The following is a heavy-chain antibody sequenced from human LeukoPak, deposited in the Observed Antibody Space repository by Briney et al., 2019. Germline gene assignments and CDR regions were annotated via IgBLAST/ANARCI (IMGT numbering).Heavy chain of an antibody. CDR1: GYTFTGYY. CDR3: ARDGGDIVVVPAAKSPGMDV. CDR2: INPNSGGT. J-gene: IGHJ6*02. V-gene: IGHV1-2*02. Sequence: ASVKVSCKASGYTFTGYYMHWVRQAPGQGLEWMGWINPNSGGTNYAQKFQGRVTMTRDTSISTAYMELSRLRSDDTAVYYCARDGGDIVVVPAAKSPGMDVWGQGTTVTVSS. D-gene: IGHD2-2*01.